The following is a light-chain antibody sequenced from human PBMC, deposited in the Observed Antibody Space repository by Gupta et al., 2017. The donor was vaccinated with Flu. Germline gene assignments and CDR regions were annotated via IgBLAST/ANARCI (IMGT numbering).Light chain of an antibody. CDR2: SDN. V-gene: IGLV1-44*01. CDR1: NSNIGSNT. CDR3: ASWDDNMNAGV. Sequence: NSNIGSNTVSWYQQLPRTAPKLLIYSDNKRPPGVPDRFSGSKSDTSASLAISGLQSEDEADYYCASWDDNMNAGVFGGRTKLTVL. J-gene: IGLJ3*02.